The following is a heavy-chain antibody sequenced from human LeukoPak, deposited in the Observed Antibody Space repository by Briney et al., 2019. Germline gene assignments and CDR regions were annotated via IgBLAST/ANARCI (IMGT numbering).Heavy chain of an antibody. J-gene: IGHJ4*02. Sequence: GGSLRPSCAASGFTFSSYSMNWVRQTPGKGLEWISYISSSGNTIYYADSVKGRFTISRDNAKNSLYLQMNSLRAEDTAVYYCARSPTVGYSSGWYFDYWGQGTLVTVSS. V-gene: IGHV3-48*04. CDR2: ISSSGNTI. CDR3: ARSPTVGYSSGWYFDY. D-gene: IGHD6-19*01. CDR1: GFTFSSYS.